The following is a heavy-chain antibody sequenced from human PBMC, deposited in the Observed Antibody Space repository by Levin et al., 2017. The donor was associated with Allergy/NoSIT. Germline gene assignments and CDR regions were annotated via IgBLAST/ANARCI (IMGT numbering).Heavy chain of an antibody. J-gene: IGHJ2*01. CDR3: VRHRRQAYASGWYWYFDL. Sequence: ETLSLTCYVSGGSISITSHYWGWIRQAPGKGLEGRGRRGERGRREERRELQSRVTVSADTSTNLFSLKLNSVTAADTAVYYCVRHRRQAYASGWYWYFDLWGRGTLVTVSS. V-gene: IGHV4-39*01. D-gene: IGHD6-19*01. CDR1: GGSISITSHY. CDR2: RGERGRR.